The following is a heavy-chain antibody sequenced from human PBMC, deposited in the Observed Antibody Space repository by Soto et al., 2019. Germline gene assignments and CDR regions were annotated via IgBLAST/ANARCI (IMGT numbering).Heavy chain of an antibody. D-gene: IGHD1-26*01. CDR2: VKSRPDGGTT. Sequence: EGQLEQSGGGLVRSGGSLRLSCVASGFSVSNAWMTWVRQAPGKGLEWVGRVKSRPDGGTTDYASPVKGRFTITRDDSKSTVYLQMYSLRGEATAVYYCTTVFLLPRGLGSSVFWGQGALVTVSS. V-gene: IGHV3-15*01. CDR3: TTVFLLPRGLGSSVF. CDR1: GFSVSNAW. J-gene: IGHJ4*02.